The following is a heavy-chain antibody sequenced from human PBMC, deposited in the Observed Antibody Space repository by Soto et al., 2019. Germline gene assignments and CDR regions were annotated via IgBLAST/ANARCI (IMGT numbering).Heavy chain of an antibody. CDR3: ARGHIVVVPTVGWFDP. J-gene: IGHJ5*02. CDR2: MFHSGST. Sequence: SETLSLTCTVSGYFISSGYYWGWIRQPPGKGLEWIGSMFHSGSTHYNPSLKSRVTMSVDTSKNQFSLRLSSVTASDTAVYYCARGHIVVVPTVGWFDPWGQGTRVTVSS. V-gene: IGHV4-38-2*02. CDR1: GYFISSGYY. D-gene: IGHD2-2*01.